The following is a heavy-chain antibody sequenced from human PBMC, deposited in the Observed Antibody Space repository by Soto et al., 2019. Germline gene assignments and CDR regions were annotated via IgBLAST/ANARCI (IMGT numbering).Heavy chain of an antibody. CDR2: IRSKAYGGTT. Sequence: PGGSLRLSCAASGFTFSSYAMSWFRQAPGKGLEWVGFIRSKAYGGTTEYAASVKGRFTISRDDSKSIAYLQMNSLKTEDTAVYYCTRQYYDFWSGYQYYFDYWGQGTLVTVSS. CDR3: TRQYYDFWSGYQYYFDY. J-gene: IGHJ4*02. D-gene: IGHD3-3*01. V-gene: IGHV3-49*03. CDR1: GFTFSSYA.